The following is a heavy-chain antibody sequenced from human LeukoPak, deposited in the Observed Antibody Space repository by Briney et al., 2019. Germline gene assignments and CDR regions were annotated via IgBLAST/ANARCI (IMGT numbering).Heavy chain of an antibody. V-gene: IGHV4-38-2*02. CDR1: GYSISSGYY. CDR3: ARDGATVGATLDY. CDR2: IYHSGST. D-gene: IGHD1-26*01. J-gene: IGHJ4*02. Sequence: PSETLSLTCTVSGYSISSGYYWGWIRQPPGKGLEWIGSIYHSGSTYYNPSLKSRVTISVDTSKNQFSLKLSSVTAADTAVYYCARDGATVGATLDYWGQGTLVTVSS.